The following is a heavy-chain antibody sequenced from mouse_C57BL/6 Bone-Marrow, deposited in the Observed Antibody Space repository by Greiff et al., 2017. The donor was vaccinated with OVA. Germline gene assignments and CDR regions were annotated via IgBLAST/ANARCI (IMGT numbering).Heavy chain of an antibody. Sequence: VQLQQSGPELVKPGASVKISCKASGYSFTSYYIHWVKQRPGQGLEWIGWIYPGSGNTQYNEKFKGKATLTADTSSSTAYMQLSSLTSEDSAVYYCARGGYDYDAFDYWGQGTTLTVSS. CDR2: IYPGSGNT. CDR3: ARGGYDYDAFDY. CDR1: GYSFTSYY. V-gene: IGHV1-66*01. D-gene: IGHD2-4*01. J-gene: IGHJ2*01.